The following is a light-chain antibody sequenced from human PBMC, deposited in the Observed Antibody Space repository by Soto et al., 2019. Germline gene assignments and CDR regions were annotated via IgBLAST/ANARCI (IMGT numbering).Light chain of an antibody. V-gene: IGKV3-11*01. Sequence: ETVLTQSPATLSLSPGERATLSCRASPSVSSYLAWYQQKAGQAPRLLIYDASNRATGIPARFSGSGSGTDFTLPISSLEPEDFAVYYCQQRSNWPWTFGQGTKVEIK. CDR1: PSVSSY. CDR2: DAS. J-gene: IGKJ1*01. CDR3: QQRSNWPWT.